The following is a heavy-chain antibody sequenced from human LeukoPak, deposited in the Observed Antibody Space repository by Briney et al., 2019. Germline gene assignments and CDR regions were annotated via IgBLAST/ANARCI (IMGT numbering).Heavy chain of an antibody. D-gene: IGHD5-24*01. CDR3: ARGRGWLQSGAFDI. CDR2: IYHSGST. CDR1: GYSISSGYY. J-gene: IGHJ3*02. Sequence: PSETLSLTCTVSGYSISSGYYWGWIRQPPGKGLEWIGSIYHSGSTYYNPSLKSRVTISVDTSKNQFSLKLSSVTAADTAVYYCARGRGWLQSGAFDIWGQGTMVTVSS. V-gene: IGHV4-38-2*02.